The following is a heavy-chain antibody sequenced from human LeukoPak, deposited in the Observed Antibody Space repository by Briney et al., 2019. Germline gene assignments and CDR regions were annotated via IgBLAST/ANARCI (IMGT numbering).Heavy chain of an antibody. Sequence: GGSLRLSCTASGFTFGDYAMSWVRQAPGKGLEWVGFIGSKAYGGTTEYAASVKGRFTISRDDSKSITYLQMNSLKTEDTAVYYCTKALIVVAFDWGQGTLVTVSS. J-gene: IGHJ4*02. D-gene: IGHD3-22*01. CDR2: IGSKAYGGTT. CDR1: GFTFGDYA. CDR3: TKALIVVAFD. V-gene: IGHV3-49*04.